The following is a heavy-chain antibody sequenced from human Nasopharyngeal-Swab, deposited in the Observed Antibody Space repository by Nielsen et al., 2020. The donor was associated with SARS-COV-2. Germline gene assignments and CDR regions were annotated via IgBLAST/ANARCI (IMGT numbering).Heavy chain of an antibody. D-gene: IGHD3-22*01. V-gene: IGHV3-21*01. CDR1: GFTFSSYS. J-gene: IGHJ4*02. CDR2: ISSSSSYI. Sequence: GESLKISCAASGFTFSSYSMNWVRQAPGKGLEWVSSISSSSSYIYYADSVKGRFTISRDNAKNSLYLQMNSLRAEDTAVYYCARENYYDSSGYYKGIDYWGQGTLVTVSS. CDR3: ARENYYDSSGYYKGIDY.